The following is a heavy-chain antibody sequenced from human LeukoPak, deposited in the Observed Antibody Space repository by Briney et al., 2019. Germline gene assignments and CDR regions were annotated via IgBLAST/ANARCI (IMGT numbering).Heavy chain of an antibody. J-gene: IGHJ4*02. V-gene: IGHV3-48*01. Sequence: GGSLRLSCAASGFTFSSYSMNWVRQAPGKGLEWVSYISSSSSTIYYADSVKGRFTISRDNAKNSLYLQINSLRAEDTAVYYCARLDIVANSRPFDYWGQGTLVTVSS. D-gene: IGHD2-2*03. CDR1: GFTFSSYS. CDR2: ISSSSSTI. CDR3: ARLDIVANSRPFDY.